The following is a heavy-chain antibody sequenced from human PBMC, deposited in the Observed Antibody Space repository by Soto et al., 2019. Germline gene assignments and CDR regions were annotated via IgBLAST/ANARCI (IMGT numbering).Heavy chain of an antibody. J-gene: IGHJ4*02. CDR3: AIFRTVTTPFDY. CDR1: GFMFADYA. CDR2: ISWNSGNI. Sequence: EVQLVESGGGLVQPGRSLRLSCAASGFMFADYAMHWVRQAPGKGLEWVSGISWNSGNIGYADSVKGRFTISRDNAKNSLYLQMNSLRTEDTALYYCAIFRTVTTPFDYWGQGTLVTVSS. V-gene: IGHV3-9*01. D-gene: IGHD4-17*01.